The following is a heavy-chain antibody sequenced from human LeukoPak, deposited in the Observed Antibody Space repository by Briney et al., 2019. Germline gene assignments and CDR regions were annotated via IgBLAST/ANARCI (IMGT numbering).Heavy chain of an antibody. V-gene: IGHV1-18*01. CDR1: GYTFTSYG. CDR2: ISAYNGNT. CDR3: ALAAGNRYYFDY. D-gene: IGHD6-13*01. Sequence: GASVKVSCKASGYTFTSYGISWVRQAPGQGLEWMGWISAYNGNTNYAHKLQGRVTMTTDTSTSTAYMELSSLRSEDTAVYYCALAAGNRYYFDYWGQGTLVTVSS. J-gene: IGHJ4*02.